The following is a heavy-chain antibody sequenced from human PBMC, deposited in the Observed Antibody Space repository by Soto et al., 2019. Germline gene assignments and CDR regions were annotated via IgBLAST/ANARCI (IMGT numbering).Heavy chain of an antibody. V-gene: IGHV4-31*03. CDR3: ARDAPGVAPY. Sequence: QVQLQESGPGLVKPSQTLSLTCTVSGGSIINGDTYLNWIRQHPEKGLEWMGYINYRGTTNYNQALKSRILISIDTSKNQFSLRLTSVTAADTAVYYCARDAPGVAPYWGQGTLVTVSS. CDR2: INYRGTT. D-gene: IGHD2-15*01. J-gene: IGHJ4*02. CDR1: GGSIINGDTY.